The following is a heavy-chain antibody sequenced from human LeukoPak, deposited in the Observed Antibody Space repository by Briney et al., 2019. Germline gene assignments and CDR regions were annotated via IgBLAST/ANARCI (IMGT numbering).Heavy chain of an antibody. Sequence: PSETLSLTCTVSGYSISSGYYWGWIRQPPGKGLEWIGSIYHSGSTYYNPSLRRRLTISVDTSKHQLSLKLSSVTAADTPVYYCARDLPGRGAAACIVWFDPWGQGTLVTVSS. CDR1: GYSISSGYY. V-gene: IGHV4-38-2*02. J-gene: IGHJ5*02. CDR2: IYHSGST. CDR3: ARDLPGRGAAACIVWFDP. D-gene: IGHD6-13*01.